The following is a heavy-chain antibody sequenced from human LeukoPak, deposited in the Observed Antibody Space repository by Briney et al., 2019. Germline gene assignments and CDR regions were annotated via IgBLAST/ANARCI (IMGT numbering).Heavy chain of an antibody. CDR1: GYTFTSYD. J-gene: IGHJ6*03. D-gene: IGHD4-17*01. CDR3: AVAGLNDYGDYVPPYTLTLYYYYYMDV. V-gene: IGHV1-69*06. Sequence: ASVKVSCKASGYTFTSYDINWVRQAPGQGLEWMGGIIPIFGTANYAQKFQGRVTITADKSTSTAYMELSSLRSEDTAVYYCAVAGLNDYGDYVPPYTLTLYYYYYMDVWGKGTTVTVSS. CDR2: IIPIFGTA.